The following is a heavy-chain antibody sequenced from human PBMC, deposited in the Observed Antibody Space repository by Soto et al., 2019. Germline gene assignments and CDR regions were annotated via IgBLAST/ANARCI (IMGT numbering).Heavy chain of an antibody. D-gene: IGHD6-6*01. CDR1: GYTFTSYG. V-gene: IGHV1-18*01. CDR2: LSAYNGNT. J-gene: IGHJ4*02. CDR3: ARTSIAAPSYYFDY. Sequence: QVQLVQSGAEVKKPGASVKVSCKASGYTFTSYGISWVRPAPGQGLEWMGWLSAYNGNTNYTQKLQGRVTMTTDTSTSTAYMELRSLRSDDTAVYYCARTSIAAPSYYFDYWGQGTLVTVSS.